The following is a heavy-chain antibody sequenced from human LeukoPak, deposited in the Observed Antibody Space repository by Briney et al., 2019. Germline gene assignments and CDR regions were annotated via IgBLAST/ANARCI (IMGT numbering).Heavy chain of an antibody. CDR3: AKSTTVTSQQRGYFDH. CDR2: ISYDGSNK. V-gene: IGHV3-30*18. Sequence: GGSLRLSCAASGFTFSSYGMHWVRQAPGKGLEWVAVISYDGSNKYFADSVKGRFTISRDNPKNTLYLQMNSLRAEDTAVYYCAKSTTVTSQQRGYFDHWGQGTLVTVSS. J-gene: IGHJ4*02. D-gene: IGHD4-11*01. CDR1: GFTFSSYG.